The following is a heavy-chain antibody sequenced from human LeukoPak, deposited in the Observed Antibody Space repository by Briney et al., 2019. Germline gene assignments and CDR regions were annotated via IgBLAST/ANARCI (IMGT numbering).Heavy chain of an antibody. J-gene: IGHJ6*02. CDR1: GDSITYGGYY. CDR3: ARLGLAGNSYYHYGMDV. V-gene: IGHV4-39*01. D-gene: IGHD2/OR15-2a*01. CDR2: IFYSGGT. Sequence: NASETLSLTCTVSGDSITYGGYYWGWIRQPPGKGLEWIASIFYSGGTHYNPSLKNRGTISIDTSKSQFSLNLSSVTAADTAVYYCARLGLAGNSYYHYGMDVWGQGTTVTVSS.